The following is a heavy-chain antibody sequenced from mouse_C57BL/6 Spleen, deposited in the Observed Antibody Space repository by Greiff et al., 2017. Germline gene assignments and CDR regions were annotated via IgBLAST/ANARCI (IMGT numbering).Heavy chain of an antibody. CDR2: ISDGGSYT. J-gene: IGHJ4*01. CDR1: GFTFSSYA. Sequence: EVMLVESGGGLVKPGGSLKLSCAASGFTFSSYAMSWVRQTPEKRLEWVATISDGGSYTYYPDNVKGRFTISRDNAKNTLYLQMSHLKSEDTAMYYCAREEYYAMDYWGQGTSVTVSS. CDR3: AREEYYAMDY. V-gene: IGHV5-4*01.